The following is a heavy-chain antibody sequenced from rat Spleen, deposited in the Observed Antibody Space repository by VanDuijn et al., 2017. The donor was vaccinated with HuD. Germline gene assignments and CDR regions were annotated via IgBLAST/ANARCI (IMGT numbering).Heavy chain of an antibody. D-gene: IGHD1-11*01. Sequence: EVQLVESGGGLVQPGRSLKLSCAASGFTYSNYVMAWVRQAPTKGLEWVASISTGGGNTYYRDAVKGRFTISRDNAKNTLYLQMDSLRSEDTATYYCAKDMPPFNSGGPTIDYWGQGVMVTVSS. CDR1: GFTYSNYV. CDR3: AKDMPPFNSGGPTIDY. CDR2: ISTGGGNT. J-gene: IGHJ2*01. V-gene: IGHV5S13*01.